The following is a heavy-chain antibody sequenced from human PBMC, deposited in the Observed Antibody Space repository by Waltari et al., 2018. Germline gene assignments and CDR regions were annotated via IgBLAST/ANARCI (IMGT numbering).Heavy chain of an antibody. CDR3: ARERITIFGVVTYLPRAGWFDP. V-gene: IGHV1-2*06. CDR2: INPNSGGT. J-gene: IGHJ5*02. D-gene: IGHD3-3*01. Sequence: QVQLVQSGAEVKKPGASVKVSCKASGYTFTGYYMHWVRQAPGQGLEWMGRINPNSGGTNYAQKFQGRVTMTRDTSISTAYMELSRLRSDDTAVYYCARERITIFGVVTYLPRAGWFDPWGQGTLVTVSS. CDR1: GYTFTGYY.